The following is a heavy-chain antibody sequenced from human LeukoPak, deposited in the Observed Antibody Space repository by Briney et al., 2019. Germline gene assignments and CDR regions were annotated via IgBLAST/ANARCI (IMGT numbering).Heavy chain of an antibody. CDR3: ATTGRNAFDM. Sequence: GASVKVSCRASGNTFTNYYVHWVQQAPGQGLEWMAWIHPKSGGTNYALEFQGRVTLTRDTSFTTVYMELSWLRTDDTAIYYCATTGRNAFDMSLQGTMVTVSS. J-gene: IGHJ3*02. CDR2: IHPKSGGT. CDR1: GNTFTNYY. V-gene: IGHV1-2*02.